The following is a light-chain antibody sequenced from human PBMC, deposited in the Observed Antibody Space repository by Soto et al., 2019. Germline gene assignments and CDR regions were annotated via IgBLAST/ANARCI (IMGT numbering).Light chain of an antibody. Sequence: DIQMTQSPSSLSASVGDRVTIACRAGQTISSNLNWYQQKPGKAPKLLIYAASTLLSGVPSRFSGSRSGTDFTLSISSLQNEDFATYYSQQSYGTPYTFGRGTKLEIK. CDR3: QQSYGTPYT. J-gene: IGKJ2*01. CDR1: QTISSN. V-gene: IGKV1-39*01. CDR2: AAS.